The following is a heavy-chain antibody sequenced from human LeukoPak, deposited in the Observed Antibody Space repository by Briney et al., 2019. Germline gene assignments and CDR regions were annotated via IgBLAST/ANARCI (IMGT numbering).Heavy chain of an antibody. Sequence: GGSLRLSCSASGFTFSNYWMTWVRQAPGKGLEWVANIKQDGSEKYYVDSVKGRFTISRDNAKNSLSLQMNSLRAEDTAVYYCARVGRYSYAHNSWGQGTLVTVSS. CDR3: ARVGRYSYAHNS. V-gene: IGHV3-7*01. CDR1: GFTFSNYW. CDR2: IKQDGSEK. J-gene: IGHJ4*02. D-gene: IGHD5-18*01.